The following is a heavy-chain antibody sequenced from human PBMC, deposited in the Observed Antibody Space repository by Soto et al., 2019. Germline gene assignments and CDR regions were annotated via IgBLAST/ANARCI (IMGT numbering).Heavy chain of an antibody. CDR3: ARLSIAARLYYFDY. CDR2: IYPGDSDT. V-gene: IGHV5-51*01. D-gene: IGHD6-6*01. J-gene: IGHJ4*02. Sequence: GESLKISCQGSGYSFTNYWIGWVRQMPGKGLEWMGIIYPGDSDTRYSPSFQGQVTISADKSISTAYLQWSSLKASDTAMYYCARLSIAARLYYFDYWGQGTLVTVSS. CDR1: GYSFTNYW.